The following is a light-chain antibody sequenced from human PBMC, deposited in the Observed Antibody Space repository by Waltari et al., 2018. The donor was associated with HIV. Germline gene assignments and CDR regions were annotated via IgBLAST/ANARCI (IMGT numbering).Light chain of an antibody. Sequence: SYELTQAPSVSVSPGQTARITCSGPILPSKYPFWYQQKSGQAPVAVIYEGYKRPSGIPERFSGSRSGTTATLTITGAQVDDEGDYYCYSTDSSGKGVFGGGTKLTVV. CDR3: YSTDSSGKGV. V-gene: IGLV3-10*01. CDR1: ILPSKY. CDR2: EGY. J-gene: IGLJ3*02.